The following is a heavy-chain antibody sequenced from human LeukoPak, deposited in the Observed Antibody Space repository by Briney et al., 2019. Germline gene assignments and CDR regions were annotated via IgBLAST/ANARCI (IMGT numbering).Heavy chain of an antibody. Sequence: GGSLRLSCAASGFTFEGYGMSWVRQTPGKGLEWVSGINWDGGSIGYADSVKGRFTISRDNAKKSVYLQMNSLRADDSALYYCARGDYTFDYWGHGTLVTVSS. J-gene: IGHJ4*01. CDR2: INWDGGSI. V-gene: IGHV3-20*04. D-gene: IGHD3-3*01. CDR3: ARGDYTFDY. CDR1: GFTFEGYG.